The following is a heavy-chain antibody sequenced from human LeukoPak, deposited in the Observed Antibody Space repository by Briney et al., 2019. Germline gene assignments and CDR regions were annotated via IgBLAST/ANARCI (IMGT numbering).Heavy chain of an antibody. V-gene: IGHV3-66*01. J-gene: IGHJ4*02. Sequence: PGGSLRLSCAASGFTVSSNYMSWVRQAPGKGLEWVSVIYSGGSTYYADSVKGRFTISRNNSKNTLYLQMNSLRAEDTAVYYCASDPGEGYFDYWGQGTLVTVSS. D-gene: IGHD3-10*01. CDR3: ASDPGEGYFDY. CDR2: IYSGGST. CDR1: GFTVSSNY.